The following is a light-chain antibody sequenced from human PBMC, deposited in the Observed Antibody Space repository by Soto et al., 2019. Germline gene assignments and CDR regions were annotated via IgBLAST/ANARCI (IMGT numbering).Light chain of an antibody. CDR3: QQYDTYWT. CDR1: QSIGSW. CDR2: KVS. V-gene: IGKV1-5*03. Sequence: DIQMTQSPSSLSASVGDRVTITCRASQSIGSWLAWYQQKPGKAPKLLIYKVSSLKSGVPSRFSGSGSGTEFTLTISSLQPDDLATYFYQQYDTYWTFGQGTKVEIK. J-gene: IGKJ1*01.